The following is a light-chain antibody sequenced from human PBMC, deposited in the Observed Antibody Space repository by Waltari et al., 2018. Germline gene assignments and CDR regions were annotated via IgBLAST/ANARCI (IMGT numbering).Light chain of an antibody. CDR2: DVT. J-gene: IGLJ1*01. Sequence: QSALTQPASVSGSPGQSITISCTGTSSDVCGYNFVSWYQQHPGKAPKLIIYDVTKRPSGVSNRFSGSKSGNTASLTISGLQTEDEADYYCSSYTSATIYVFGIGTKVVVL. V-gene: IGLV2-14*03. CDR1: SSDVCGYNF. CDR3: SSYTSATIYV.